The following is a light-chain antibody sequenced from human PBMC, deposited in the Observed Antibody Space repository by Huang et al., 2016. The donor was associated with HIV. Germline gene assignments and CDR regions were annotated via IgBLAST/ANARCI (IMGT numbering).Light chain of an antibody. V-gene: IGKV3-15*01. CDR2: GAA. CDR1: QSVSST. CDR3: QQYNNWPPWT. J-gene: IGKJ1*01. Sequence: EIVMTQSPATLSVSPGERATLSCRASQSVSSTLAWYQQKPGQAPRLLIYGAANRATGIPARFSGSGSVTEFTLTISSLQSEDFAVYYCQQYNNWPPWTFGQGTKVEIK.